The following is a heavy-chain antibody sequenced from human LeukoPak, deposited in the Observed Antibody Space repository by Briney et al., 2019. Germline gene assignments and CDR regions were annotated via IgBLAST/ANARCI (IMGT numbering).Heavy chain of an antibody. CDR2: ITSSSSYI. J-gene: IGHJ4*02. CDR3: AKDRFGEPYSFDY. Sequence: PGGSLRLSCAASGFTFSSYTMNWVRQAPGKGLEWVSSITSSSSYIYYADSVMGRFTISRDNANNSLYLQMNSLRAEDTAVYYCAKDRFGEPYSFDYWGQGTLVTVSS. D-gene: IGHD3-10*01. CDR1: GFTFSSYT. V-gene: IGHV3-21*04.